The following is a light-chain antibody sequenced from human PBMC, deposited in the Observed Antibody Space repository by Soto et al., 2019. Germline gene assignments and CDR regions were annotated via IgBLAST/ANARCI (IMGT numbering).Light chain of an antibody. CDR1: TGAVTSGYY. J-gene: IGLJ2*01. CDR2: NTS. V-gene: IGLV7-43*01. CDR3: LLYYGAAGV. Sequence: QAVVTQEPSLTVSPGGTVTLTCASSTGAVTSGYYPNWFQQKPGQAPRALIYNTSNKHSWTPARFSGSLLGGKAALTLSGVQPEDEAEYFCLLYYGAAGVFGGGTKRTVL.